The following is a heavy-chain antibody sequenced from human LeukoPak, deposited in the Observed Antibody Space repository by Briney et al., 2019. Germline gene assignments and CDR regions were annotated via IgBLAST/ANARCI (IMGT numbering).Heavy chain of an antibody. CDR1: GYTFTGYY. CDR3: ARDVVVVVAATLRFDP. D-gene: IGHD2-15*01. CDR2: INPNSGGT. Sequence: ASVKVSCKASGYTFTGYYMHWVRQAPGQGLEWVGWINPNSGGTNYAQKFQGRVTMTRDTSISTAYMELSRLRSDDTAVYYCARDVVVVVAATLRFDPWGQGTLVTVSS. V-gene: IGHV1-2*02. J-gene: IGHJ5*02.